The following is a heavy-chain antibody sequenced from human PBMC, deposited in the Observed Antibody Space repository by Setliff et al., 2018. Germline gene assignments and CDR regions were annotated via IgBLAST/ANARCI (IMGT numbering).Heavy chain of an antibody. V-gene: IGHV4-38-2*01. CDR3: ARVGYSGYDPPSYFDY. D-gene: IGHD5-12*01. CDR1: GYSISSGYY. J-gene: IGHJ4*02. CDR2: IYHSGST. Sequence: LPETLSLTCAVSGYSISSGYYWGWIRQPPGKGLEWIGSIYHSGSTYYNPSLKSRVTISVDTSKNQFSLKLSSVTAADTAVYYCARVGYSGYDPPSYFDYWGQGTLVTVSS.